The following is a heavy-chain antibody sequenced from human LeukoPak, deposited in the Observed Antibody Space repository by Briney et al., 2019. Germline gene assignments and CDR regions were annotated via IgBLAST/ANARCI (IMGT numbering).Heavy chain of an antibody. Sequence: GGSLRLSCAASGFTFSTYTMNWVRQAPGKGLEWVSSISSSSSYIYYADSVKGRLTISRDNAKNSLYLQMNSLRAEDTAVYYCARGGPQTGTTWYMDVWGKGTTVTVSS. J-gene: IGHJ6*03. CDR2: ISSSSSYI. D-gene: IGHD1-1*01. CDR3: ARGGPQTGTTWYMDV. CDR1: GFTFSTYT. V-gene: IGHV3-21*01.